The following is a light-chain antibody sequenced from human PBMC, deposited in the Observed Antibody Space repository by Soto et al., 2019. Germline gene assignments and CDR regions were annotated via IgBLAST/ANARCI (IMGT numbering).Light chain of an antibody. J-gene: IGKJ1*01. Sequence: EMVLTQSPGSLSLSPGERATLSCRASQSVDSSFFAWYQKKPGQAPRLLIYGASKRATGIPDRFSGSGSGTDFTLTIIRLEPEDFAVYYCQQYVSSVTFGQGTKVAIK. V-gene: IGKV3-20*01. CDR3: QQYVSSVT. CDR2: GAS. CDR1: QSVDSSF.